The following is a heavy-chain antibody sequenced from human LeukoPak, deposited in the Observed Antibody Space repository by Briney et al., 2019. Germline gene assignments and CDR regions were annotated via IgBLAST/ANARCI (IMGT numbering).Heavy chain of an antibody. V-gene: IGHV1-2*02. Sequence: GASVKVSCKASGYTFTGYYMHWVRQAPGQGLEWMGWINPNRGGTNYAQKFQGRVTMTRDTSISTAYMELSRLRSDDTAVYYCARGRGYSGYDYGYFDYWGQGTLVTVSS. D-gene: IGHD5-12*01. CDR3: ARGRGYSGYDYGYFDY. J-gene: IGHJ4*02. CDR2: INPNRGGT. CDR1: GYTFTGYY.